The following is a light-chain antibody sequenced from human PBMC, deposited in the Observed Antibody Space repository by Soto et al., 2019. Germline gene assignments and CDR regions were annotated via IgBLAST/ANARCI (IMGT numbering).Light chain of an antibody. CDR3: AAWDDSLNGPYV. V-gene: IGLV1-44*01. CDR2: SNN. Sequence: QSVLTQLRSASGTPGQRVTISCSGRSCNMGSNTVNWYQQLPGTAPKLLIYSNNQRPSGVPDRFSGSKSGTSASLAISGLQSEDEADYYCAAWDDSLNGPYVFGTGTKVTV. CDR1: SCNMGSNT. J-gene: IGLJ1*01.